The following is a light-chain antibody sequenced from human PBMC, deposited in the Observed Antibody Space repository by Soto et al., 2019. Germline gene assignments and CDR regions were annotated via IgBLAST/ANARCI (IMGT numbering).Light chain of an antibody. Sequence: DIPMTQSPSTLSAFVGDRVTITCRASQNIGSWLAWYQQKPGRAPYLLIDSASTLQSGVPSRFSGSGSGTDFTLTIGSLQPDDCATYYCQQYDDYPYTFGQGTKLEIE. CDR2: SAS. J-gene: IGKJ2*01. CDR1: QNIGSW. V-gene: IGKV1-5*03. CDR3: QQYDDYPYT.